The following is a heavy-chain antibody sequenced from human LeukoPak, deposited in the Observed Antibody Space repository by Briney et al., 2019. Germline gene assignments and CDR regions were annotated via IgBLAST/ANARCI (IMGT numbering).Heavy chain of an antibody. V-gene: IGHV1-24*01. Sequence: ASVKVSCKVSGYTLTELSMHWVRQAPGKGLEWMGGFDPEDGETIYAQKFQGRVTMTEDTSTDTAYMELSSLRSEDTAVYYCATATFYDSSGPNWFDPGAREPWSPSPQ. J-gene: IGHJ5*02. CDR2: FDPEDGET. CDR3: ATATFYDSSGPNWFDP. CDR1: GYTLTELS. D-gene: IGHD3-22*01.